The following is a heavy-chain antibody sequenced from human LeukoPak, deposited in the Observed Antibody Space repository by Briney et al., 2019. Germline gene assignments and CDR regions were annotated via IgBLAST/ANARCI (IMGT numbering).Heavy chain of an antibody. CDR2: INDDGSDT. V-gene: IGHV3-74*01. J-gene: IGHJ4*02. Sequence: GSLRLSCAVSGFTFKLYWMHWVRQAPGKGPVWVSRINDDGSDTTYADSVKGRFTISRDDAKNMLFLQMNSLRAEDTAVYYCAKPNLTWIQLWLTLSHWGQGTLVTVSS. CDR1: GFTFKLYW. D-gene: IGHD5-18*01. CDR3: AKPNLTWIQLWLTLSH.